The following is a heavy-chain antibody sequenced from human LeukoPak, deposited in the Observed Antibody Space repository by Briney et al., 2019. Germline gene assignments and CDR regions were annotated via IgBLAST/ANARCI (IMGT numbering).Heavy chain of an antibody. CDR2: ISRGVGST. CDR1: GFSFSRYD. D-gene: IGHD3-16*02. CDR3: AKDALISFRGAWSQSDY. Sequence: GGSLRLSCAASGFSFSRYDLSWVRQAPGKGLECVSTISRGVGSTYYADSVKGRFTISRDNSKNTLYLQMNNLRADDTAVYYCAKDALISFRGAWSQSDYWGQGNLVTVSS. V-gene: IGHV3-23*01. J-gene: IGHJ4*02.